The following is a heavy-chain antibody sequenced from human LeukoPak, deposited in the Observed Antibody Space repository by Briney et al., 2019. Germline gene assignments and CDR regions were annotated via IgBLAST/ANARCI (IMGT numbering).Heavy chain of an antibody. CDR2: ISGSGGST. V-gene: IGHV3-23*01. CDR3: AKSGITIFGVVIASFDY. CDR1: AFTFSSYA. Sequence: GGSLRLSCAASAFTFSSYAMSWVRQAPGKGLEWVSAISGSGGSTYYADSVKGRFTISRDNSKNTLYLQMNSLRAEDTAVYYCAKSGITIFGVVIASFDYWGQGTLVTVSS. D-gene: IGHD3-3*01. J-gene: IGHJ4*02.